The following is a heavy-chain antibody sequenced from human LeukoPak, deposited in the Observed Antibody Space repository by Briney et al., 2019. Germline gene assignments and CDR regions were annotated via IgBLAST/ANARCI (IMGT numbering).Heavy chain of an antibody. D-gene: IGHD6-19*01. V-gene: IGHV3-21*01. CDR3: ARGPGIAVAPLQH. J-gene: IGHJ1*01. CDR2: ISSSGSGNI. Sequence: GGSLRLSCAASGFTFSSYSMIWVRQAPGKGLEGVSCISSSGSGNIYYSDAVKGRFTLSRDSAKNSLHLQMNSLRVEDTAFYYCARGPGIAVAPLQHWGQGTLVSVSS. CDR1: GFTFSSYS.